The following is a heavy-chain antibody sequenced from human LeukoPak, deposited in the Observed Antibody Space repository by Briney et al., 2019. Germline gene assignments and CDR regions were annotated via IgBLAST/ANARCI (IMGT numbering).Heavy chain of an antibody. CDR1: GFTFSNYW. J-gene: IGHJ4*02. D-gene: IGHD3-10*01. CDR2: ISTDGNTT. Sequence: GGSLRLSCAASGFTFSNYWMHWVRQGSGKGLVWVSLISTDGNTTNYADSVKGRFSISRDNAKNTLYLQMSSLTPEDTAVYYCTRDVGFYGSGSYYRDWGQGSLVTVSS. CDR3: TRDVGFYGSGSYYRD. V-gene: IGHV3-74*01.